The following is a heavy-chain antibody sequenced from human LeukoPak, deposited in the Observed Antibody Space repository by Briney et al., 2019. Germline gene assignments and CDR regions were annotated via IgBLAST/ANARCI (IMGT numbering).Heavy chain of an antibody. CDR1: GYTFTSYA. CDR3: AREGPGLYHYYMDV. V-gene: IGHV7-4-1*02. CDR2: INTNTGNP. Sequence: GASVKVSCKASGYTFTSYAMNWVRQAPGQGLGWMGWINTNTGNPTYAQGFTGRFVFSLDTSVSTAYLQTSSLKAEDTAVYYCAREGPGLYHYYMDVWGKGTTVTVSS. J-gene: IGHJ6*03. D-gene: IGHD3-16*01.